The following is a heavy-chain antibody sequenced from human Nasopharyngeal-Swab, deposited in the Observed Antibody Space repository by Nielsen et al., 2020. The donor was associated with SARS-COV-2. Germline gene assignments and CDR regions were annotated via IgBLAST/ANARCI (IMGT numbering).Heavy chain of an antibody. CDR1: GFTFSDNY. J-gene: IGHJ6*02. V-gene: IGHV3-30*18. D-gene: IGHD3-3*01. CDR2: ISYDGINK. CDR3: AKEGPGMFGVVGLDV. Sequence: GGSLTLSCAASGFTFSDNYMDWVRQAPGKGLEWVAVISYDGINKYNADSVKGRFTISRDNSKDTLYLQMTSLRPEDTAVDTCAKEGPGMFGVVGLDVWGQGTTVTVSS.